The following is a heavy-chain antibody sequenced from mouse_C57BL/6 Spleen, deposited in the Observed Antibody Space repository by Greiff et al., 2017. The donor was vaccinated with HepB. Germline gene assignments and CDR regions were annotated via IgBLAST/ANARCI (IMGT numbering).Heavy chain of an antibody. J-gene: IGHJ2*01. D-gene: IGHD1-1*01. CDR2: IHPNSGST. V-gene: IGHV1-64*01. Sequence: QVQLQQPGAELVKPGASVKLSCKASGYTFTSYWMHWVKQRPGQGLEWIGMIHPNSGSTNYNEKFKSKATLTVDKSSSTAYMQLSSLTSEDSAVYYCASSPFITTVVDYWGQGTTLTVSS. CDR1: GYTFTSYW. CDR3: ASSPFITTVVDY.